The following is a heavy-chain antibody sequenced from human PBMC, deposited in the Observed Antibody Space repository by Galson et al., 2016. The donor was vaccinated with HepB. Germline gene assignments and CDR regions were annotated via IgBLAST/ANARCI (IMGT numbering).Heavy chain of an antibody. V-gene: IGHV1-2*04. D-gene: IGHD6-25*01. CDR2: LSANSGAT. CDR1: GDTFTGYY. Sequence: SVKVSCKASGDTFTGYYIHWVRQAPGQGLEWMAWLSANSGATNYAQKFQGWVTMTRDTSISTAYMELTSLTSDPTAIYYCATSIGYSSGWGAFDIWGQGTMVTVAS. CDR3: ATSIGYSSGWGAFDI. J-gene: IGHJ3*02.